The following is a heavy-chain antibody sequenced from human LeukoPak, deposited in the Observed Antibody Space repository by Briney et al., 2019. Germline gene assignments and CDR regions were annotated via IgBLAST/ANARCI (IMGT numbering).Heavy chain of an antibody. CDR2: IYYSGST. V-gene: IGHV4-39*01. Sequence: PSETLSLTCTVSGGSISSYYWGWIRQPPGKGLEWIGSIYYSGSTYYNPSLKSRVTISVDTSKNQFSLKLSSVTAADTAVYYCARPTIDCSSTSCPRAIWFDPWGQGTLVTVSS. CDR1: GGSISSYY. D-gene: IGHD2-2*01. J-gene: IGHJ5*02. CDR3: ARPTIDCSSTSCPRAIWFDP.